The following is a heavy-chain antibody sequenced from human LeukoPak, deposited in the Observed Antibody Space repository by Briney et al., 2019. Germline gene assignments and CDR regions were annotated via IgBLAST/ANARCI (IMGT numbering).Heavy chain of an antibody. Sequence: PSETLSLTCTVSRASISIYSWSWIRQPPGQGLEWLGYIYYSGSPNYNPSLKNRVTMSIDTSRNQFSLKVNSVTAADTAVYYCAKSNRYCDTASCYEAFDIWGQGTMVPVSS. CDR3: AKSNRYCDTASCYEAFDI. CDR1: RASISIYS. D-gene: IGHD2-2*01. J-gene: IGHJ3*02. V-gene: IGHV4-59*03. CDR2: IYYSGSP.